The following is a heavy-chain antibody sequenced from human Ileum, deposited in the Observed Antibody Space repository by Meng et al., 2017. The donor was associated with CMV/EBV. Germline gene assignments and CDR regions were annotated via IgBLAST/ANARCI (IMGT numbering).Heavy chain of an antibody. CDR2: FDPEDGEI. Sequence: QVQPGEFGAEVKKPGGSVKVPCQVSGYTLTELSMHWVRQAPGKGLEWMGGFDPEDGEIIYAQKFQGRVTMTEDTSADTAYMELSSLRSEDTAVYYCATDSYGDYALDYWGQGTLVTVSS. CDR1: GYTLTELS. CDR3: ATDSYGDYALDY. J-gene: IGHJ4*02. V-gene: IGHV1-24*01. D-gene: IGHD4-17*01.